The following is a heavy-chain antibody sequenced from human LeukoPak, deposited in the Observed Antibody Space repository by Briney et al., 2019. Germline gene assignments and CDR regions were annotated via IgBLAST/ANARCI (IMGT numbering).Heavy chain of an antibody. V-gene: IGHV1-8*01. CDR3: ARGLLRYFDWLSRSYYFDY. CDR2: MNPNSGNT. CDR1: GYTFTSYD. J-gene: IGHJ4*02. Sequence: ASVKVSCKASGYTFTSYDINWVRQATGQGLEWMGWMNPNSGNTGYAQKFQGRVTMTRNTSISTAYMELSSLRSEDTAVYYCARGLLRYFDWLSRSYYFDYWGQGTLVPVSS. D-gene: IGHD3-9*01.